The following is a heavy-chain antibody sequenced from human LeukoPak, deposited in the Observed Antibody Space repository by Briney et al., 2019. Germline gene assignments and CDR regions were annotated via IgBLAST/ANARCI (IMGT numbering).Heavy chain of an antibody. V-gene: IGHV4-59*08. D-gene: IGHD2-15*01. CDR2: VSSDGTT. CDR1: GDSVTSSY. Sequence: SETLSLTCSVSGDSVTSSYWNWVRQPPGEGLEWLGYVSSDGTTNYTPSLRSRLIMSVDTAKNDISLILMSVTAADTAIYYCARLDCVLEGCYNHWGRGTLVTVSS. CDR3: ARLDCVLEGCYNH. J-gene: IGHJ4*02.